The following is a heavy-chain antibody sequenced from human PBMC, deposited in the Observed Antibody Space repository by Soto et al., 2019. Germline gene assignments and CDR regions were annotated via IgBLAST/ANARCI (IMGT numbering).Heavy chain of an antibody. CDR3: ARHHGPTTSEKWFDP. CDR2: ISTYSGDT. V-gene: IGHV1-18*01. J-gene: IGHJ5*02. CDR1: GYTFFTYD. D-gene: IGHD1-1*01. Sequence: QVHLVQSGVEVKTPGASVKVSCQASGYTFFTYDISWVRQAPGQGLEWMGWISTYSGDTKYAQKFQGRVTMTTDTSTTTAYLERRSLSSDATAVYYCARHHGPTTSEKWFDPWGQGTLVTVSS.